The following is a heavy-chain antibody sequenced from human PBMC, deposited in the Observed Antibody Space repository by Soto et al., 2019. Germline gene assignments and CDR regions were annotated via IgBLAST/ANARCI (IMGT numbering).Heavy chain of an antibody. V-gene: IGHV4-34*01. CDR1: GGSFSGYY. Sequence: QVQLQQWGAGPLRHLETLSLTCGVSGGSFSGYYWAWIRQSPGKGLEWIGEINDRGSINYNPSLKSRVGISVDTSKNHYSLNLRSVTAADTAVYYCARESHDILTGPPWVWYFDLWGRGTLVTVSS. CDR3: ARESHDILTGPPWVWYFDL. D-gene: IGHD3-9*01. J-gene: IGHJ2*01. CDR2: INDRGSI.